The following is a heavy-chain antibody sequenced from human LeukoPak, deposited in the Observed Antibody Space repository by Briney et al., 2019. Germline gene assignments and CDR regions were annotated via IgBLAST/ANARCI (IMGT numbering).Heavy chain of an antibody. CDR1: GFTFSSYA. J-gene: IGHJ4*02. CDR3: AKRVQYGSGSSLFFDY. D-gene: IGHD3-10*01. Sequence: PGGSLRLSCAASGFTFSSYAMSWVRQAPGKGLEWVSAISGSGGSTYYADSVKGRFTISRDNSKNTLYLQMNSLRAEDTAVYYCAKRVQYGSGSSLFFDYWGQGTLVTVSS. V-gene: IGHV3-23*01. CDR2: ISGSGGST.